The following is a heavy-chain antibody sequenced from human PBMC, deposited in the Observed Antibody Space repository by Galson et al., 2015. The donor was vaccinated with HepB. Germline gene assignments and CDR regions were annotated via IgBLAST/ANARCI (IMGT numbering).Heavy chain of an antibody. V-gene: IGHV3-30-3*01. Sequence: SLRLSCAASGFTFGSYAMHWVRQAPGKGLEWVTLISFDGSKKYYADSVKGRLTISRDNSRDTLYLHMNSLRAEDTAVYYCAGTSDYYGSGTPYYYGMDVWGQGTTVTVSS. J-gene: IGHJ6*02. CDR3: AGTSDYYGSGTPYYYGMDV. CDR1: GFTFGSYA. D-gene: IGHD3-10*01. CDR2: ISFDGSKK.